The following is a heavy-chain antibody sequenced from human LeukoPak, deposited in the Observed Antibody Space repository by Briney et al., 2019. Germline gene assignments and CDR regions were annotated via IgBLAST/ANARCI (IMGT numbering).Heavy chain of an antibody. V-gene: IGHV5-51*01. Sequence: GESLKISCKGSGYSFSSYWIGWGRQMPGKGLELMGIIYPGDSDTTYSPSFQGQVTISADKSISTAYLQWSSLKASDTAMYYCARHSGSGSYDAFDIWGQGTMVTVSS. CDR2: IYPGDSDT. D-gene: IGHD3-10*01. CDR1: GYSFSSYW. CDR3: ARHSGSGSYDAFDI. J-gene: IGHJ3*02.